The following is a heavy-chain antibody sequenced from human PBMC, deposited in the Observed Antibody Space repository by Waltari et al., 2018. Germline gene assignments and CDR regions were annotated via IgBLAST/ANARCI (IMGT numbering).Heavy chain of an antibody. D-gene: IGHD3-9*01. CDR2: INPRSGDT. J-gene: IGHJ4*02. V-gene: IGHV1-2*02. CDR1: GYTFTGYY. Sequence: QVQLVQSWAEVKKPGASVKVSFKASGYTFTGYYMHWVRQAPGQGLEWMGWINPRSGDTNYSQKVQGRVTMTRHTSISTAYLELSRLRSDDTAGYYCARYQSQRDWDYWGQGTLVTVSS. CDR3: ARYQSQRDWDY.